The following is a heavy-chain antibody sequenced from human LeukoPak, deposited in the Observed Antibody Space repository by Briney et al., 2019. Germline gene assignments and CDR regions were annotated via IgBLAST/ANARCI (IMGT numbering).Heavy chain of an antibody. Sequence: ASVKVSCKASGYTFTSYYMHWVRQAPGQGLEWMGIINPSGGSTSYAQKFQGRVTMTRDTSTSTVYMELSSLRSEDTAVYYCARAPVIAARSLYYYYYMDVWGKGTTVTVSS. D-gene: IGHD6-6*01. V-gene: IGHV1-46*01. CDR1: GYTFTSYY. CDR3: ARAPVIAARSLYYYYYMDV. CDR2: INPSGGST. J-gene: IGHJ6*03.